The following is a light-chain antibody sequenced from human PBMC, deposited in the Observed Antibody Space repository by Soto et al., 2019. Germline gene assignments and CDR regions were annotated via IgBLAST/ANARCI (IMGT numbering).Light chain of an antibody. CDR3: QHANSFPIT. CDR1: KDIRTW. Sequence: DIQMTQSPSSGSVSVGDRVTITCRASKDIRTWLAWYQQKPGKAPKILIYGASSLQSGVPSRFSGSGSGTYFTLTISSLQPEDFATYYCQHANSFPITFGQGTRLEIK. CDR2: GAS. V-gene: IGKV1-12*01. J-gene: IGKJ5*01.